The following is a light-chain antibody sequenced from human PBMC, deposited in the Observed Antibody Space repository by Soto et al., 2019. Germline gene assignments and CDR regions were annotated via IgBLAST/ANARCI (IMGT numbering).Light chain of an antibody. CDR1: QSVSSY. Sequence: EIVLTQSPATLALSPGERATLSCRASQSVSSYLAWYQQKPGQAPRLLMFDVSNRATGIPARFSGRGSETDFTLTISSLEPEDFAVYYCQQRSNWPATFGQGTKVEIK. V-gene: IGKV3-11*01. CDR3: QQRSNWPAT. CDR2: DVS. J-gene: IGKJ1*01.